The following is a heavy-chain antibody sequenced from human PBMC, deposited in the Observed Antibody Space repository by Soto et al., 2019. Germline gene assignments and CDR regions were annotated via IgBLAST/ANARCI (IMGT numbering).Heavy chain of an antibody. Sequence: QVQLVQSGAEVKKPGSSVKVSCKASGGTFSSYAISWVRQAPGQGLEWMGGIIPIFGTANYAQKFQGRVTITADESTSTAYMELSSLRSEDTALYSCAGPPELTRIYYYYGMDVWGQGTTVTVSS. CDR2: IIPIFGTA. CDR3: AGPPELTRIYYYYGMDV. D-gene: IGHD1-7*01. V-gene: IGHV1-69*12. CDR1: GGTFSSYA. J-gene: IGHJ6*02.